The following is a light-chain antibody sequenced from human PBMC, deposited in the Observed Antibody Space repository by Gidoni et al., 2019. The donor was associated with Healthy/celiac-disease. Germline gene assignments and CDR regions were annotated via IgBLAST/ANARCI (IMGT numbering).Light chain of an antibody. CDR1: SSDVVGYNY. V-gene: IGLV2-11*01. J-gene: IGLJ2*01. Sequence: QSALTQPPSASGSPGQSVTISCTGTSSDVVGYNYVSWYQQHPGKAPKLMIYDVSKRPSGVPDRFSGSKSGNTASLTISGLQAEDEADYYCCSYAGSYTLVFGGGTKLTVL. CDR3: CSYAGSYTLV. CDR2: DVS.